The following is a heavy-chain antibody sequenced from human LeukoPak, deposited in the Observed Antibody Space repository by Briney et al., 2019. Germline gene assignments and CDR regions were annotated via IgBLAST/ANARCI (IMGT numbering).Heavy chain of an antibody. J-gene: IGHJ3*02. CDR1: GYTFTSYY. D-gene: IGHD3-16*02. V-gene: IGHV1-2*02. Sequence: ASVKLSCKASGYTFTSYYMHWVRQAPGPGLGWVGWINPYSGGTNYEQKFQGKVTMTRDTSISTAYMELSRLRSDDTAVYYCARGLRMITFGGVIVDDAFDIWGQGTMVTVSS. CDR3: ARGLRMITFGGVIVDDAFDI. CDR2: INPYSGGT.